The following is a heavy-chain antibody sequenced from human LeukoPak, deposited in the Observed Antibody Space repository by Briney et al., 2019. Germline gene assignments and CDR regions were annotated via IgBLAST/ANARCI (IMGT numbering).Heavy chain of an antibody. V-gene: IGHV3-30*02. CDR2: IRYDESGE. Sequence: PGGSLRLSCAASGFTFSRFDMHWVRQVPGRGLEWVAFIRYDESGEDYVDSVKGRFTISRDNSKNTLYLQMNTLRPEDTARYYCANLEIHNILTDYWGQGTLVTVSS. CDR3: ANLEIHNILTDY. D-gene: IGHD3-9*01. CDR1: GFTFSRFD. J-gene: IGHJ4*02.